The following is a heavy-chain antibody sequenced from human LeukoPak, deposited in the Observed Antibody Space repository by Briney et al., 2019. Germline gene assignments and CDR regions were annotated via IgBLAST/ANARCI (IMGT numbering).Heavy chain of an antibody. D-gene: IGHD2-2*01. J-gene: IGHJ6*03. CDR2: INHSGST. CDR1: GGSFSGYY. V-gene: IGHV4-34*01. Sequence: SETLSLTCAVYGGSFSGYYWSWIRQPPGKGLEWIGKINHSGSTNYNPSLKSRVTISVDTSKNQFSLKLSSVTAADTAVYYCARGRGYCSSTSCYRDYYYYMDVWGKGTTVTVSS. CDR3: ARGRGYCSSTSCYRDYYYYMDV.